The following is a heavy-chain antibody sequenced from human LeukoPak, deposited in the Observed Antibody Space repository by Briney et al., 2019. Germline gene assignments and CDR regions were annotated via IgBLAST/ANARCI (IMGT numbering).Heavy chain of an antibody. CDR1: GFIFSSYA. D-gene: IGHD3-3*01. Sequence: PGRSLRLSCAASGFIFSSYAMHWVRQGPGKGLEWVAVIWYDGSNKYYADSVKGRFTISRDNARKSVFLQMNSLRAEDTAVYYCARGGSLGYLLNAFDIWGQGTMVTV. V-gene: IGHV3-33*03. J-gene: IGHJ3*02. CDR3: ARGGSLGYLLNAFDI. CDR2: IWYDGSNK.